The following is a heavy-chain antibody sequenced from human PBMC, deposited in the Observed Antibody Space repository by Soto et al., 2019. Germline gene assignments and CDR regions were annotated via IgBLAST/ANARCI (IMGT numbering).Heavy chain of an antibody. CDR1: GATVGSYV. J-gene: IGHJ5*02. CDR2: IIPIFGTA. CDR3: ARRGIVGDTTRWFDP. V-gene: IGHV1-69*13. D-gene: IGHD1-26*01. Sequence: SVKVSCKAYGATVGSYVISWVRQAHGQGLEWMGGIIPIFGTANYAQKFQGRVTVTADESTSTAYMELSSLRSEDTAVYYCARRGIVGDTTRWFDPWGQGTLVTVSP.